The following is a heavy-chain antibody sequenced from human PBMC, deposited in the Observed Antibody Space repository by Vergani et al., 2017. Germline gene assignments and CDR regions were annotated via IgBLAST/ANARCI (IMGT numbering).Heavy chain of an antibody. CDR3: AKEGKNYYGMDV. CDR2: ISWNSGSI. Sequence: EVQLVESGGGLVQPGRSLRLSCAASGFTFDDYAMHWVRQAPGKDLEWVSGISWNSGSIGYADSVKGRFTISRDNANNSLYLQMNSLIAEDTALYYCAKEGKNYYGMDVWGQGTTVTVSS. V-gene: IGHV3-9*01. D-gene: IGHD3-10*01. J-gene: IGHJ6*02. CDR1: GFTFDDYA.